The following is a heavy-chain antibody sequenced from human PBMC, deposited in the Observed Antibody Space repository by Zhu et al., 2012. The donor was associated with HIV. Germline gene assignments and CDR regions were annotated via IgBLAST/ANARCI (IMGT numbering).Heavy chain of an antibody. CDR1: GGSFSSYY. CDR2: INHSGST. V-gene: IGHV4-34*01. CDR3: ARHGLGYASKWYRGNWYFDV. Sequence: QVQLQQWGAGLLKPSETLSLTCAVYGGSFSSYYWSWIRQPPGKGLEWIAEINHSGSTNYNPSLKSRVTVSVYTSKSQFSLKMSSVTAADTAVYYCARHGLGYASKWYRGNWYFDVWGRGTRSLSPQ. J-gene: IGHJ2*01. D-gene: IGHD2-8*01.